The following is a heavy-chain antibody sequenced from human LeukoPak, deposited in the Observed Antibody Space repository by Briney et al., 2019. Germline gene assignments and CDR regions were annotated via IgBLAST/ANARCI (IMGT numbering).Heavy chain of an antibody. D-gene: IGHD6-6*01. J-gene: IGHJ5*02. Sequence: ASMKVSSKASGYTFTSYGISWGRQPPGQRVELMGWISAYNGNTKYAQKLQDRGTMTTDTYPTTEYSELRSLRSDDTAVYYCARAIQYSSSKPWFDPWGEGTLVTVSP. CDR2: ISAYNGNT. CDR1: GYTFTSYG. CDR3: ARAIQYSSSKPWFDP. V-gene: IGHV1-18*01.